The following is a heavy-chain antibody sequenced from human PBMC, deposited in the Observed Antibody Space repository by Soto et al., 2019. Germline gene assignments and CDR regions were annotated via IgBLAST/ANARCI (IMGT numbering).Heavy chain of an antibody. D-gene: IGHD6-19*01. Sequence: QVQLVQSGAEVKKPGASVQVSCKASGYTFTRYSINWVRQAPGQGLEWVGWISNYNGDTKYAEKFQGRVTLTTDTSTTTTYMDLRSLTSDDTAVYFCARGDSTGSPTGWFDPWGQGTLVTVYS. V-gene: IGHV1-18*04. J-gene: IGHJ5*02. CDR1: GYTFTRYS. CDR3: ARGDSTGSPTGWFDP. CDR2: ISNYNGDT.